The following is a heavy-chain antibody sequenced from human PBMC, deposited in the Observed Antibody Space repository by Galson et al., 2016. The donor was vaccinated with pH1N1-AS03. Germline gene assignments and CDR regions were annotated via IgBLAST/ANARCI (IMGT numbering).Heavy chain of an antibody. J-gene: IGHJ3*01. CDR2: ISASGVTT. V-gene: IGHV3-23*01. CDR3: ARDYIVGATRGAGTFDV. CDR1: GFTFSSYA. Sequence: SLRLSCAASGFTFSSYAMTWVRQAPGKGLEWVSTISASGVTTDYEDSVKGRFTISRDSSKNTLYLQMNSLRPEDTAMYYCARDYIVGATRGAGTFDVWGHGTM. D-gene: IGHD1-26*01.